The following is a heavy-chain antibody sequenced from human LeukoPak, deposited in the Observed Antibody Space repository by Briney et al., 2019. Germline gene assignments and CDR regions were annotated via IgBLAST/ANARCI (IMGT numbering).Heavy chain of an antibody. CDR1: GYSISSGYY. CDR2: IYHSGST. D-gene: IGHD5-12*01. J-gene: IGHJ2*01. Sequence: PSETLSLTCTVSGYSISSGYYWGWIRQPPGKGLEWIGRIYHSGSTYYNPSLKSRVTISVDTSKNQFSLKLSSVTAADTAVYYCARARRVATYRGPTRWYFDLWGRGTLVTVSS. V-gene: IGHV4-38-2*02. CDR3: ARARRVATYRGPTRWYFDL.